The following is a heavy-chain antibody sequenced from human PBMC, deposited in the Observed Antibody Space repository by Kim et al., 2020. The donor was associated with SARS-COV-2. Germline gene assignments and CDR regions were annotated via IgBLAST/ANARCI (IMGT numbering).Heavy chain of an antibody. D-gene: IGHD2-2*01. V-gene: IGHV3-33*01. J-gene: IGHJ4*02. Sequence: ADSVKGRFTIHRDDSKNALYLQMNGLRAEDTAVYYCARAQVVPAASDLDYWGQGTLVTVSS. CDR3: ARAQVVPAASDLDY.